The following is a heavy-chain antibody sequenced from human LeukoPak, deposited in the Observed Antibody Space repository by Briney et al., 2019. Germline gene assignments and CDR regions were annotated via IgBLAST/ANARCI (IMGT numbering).Heavy chain of an antibody. Sequence: GGSLRLSCAASGFTFAEYTMHWVRQAPGKGLEWVSGISWNSGSIGYADSVEGRFTISRDNAKNSLYLQMNSLRAEDTALYYCAKARYCSSTSCYTFDYWGQGTLVTVSS. CDR3: AKARYCSSTSCYTFDY. J-gene: IGHJ4*02. CDR1: GFTFAEYT. CDR2: ISWNSGSI. V-gene: IGHV3-9*01. D-gene: IGHD2-2*02.